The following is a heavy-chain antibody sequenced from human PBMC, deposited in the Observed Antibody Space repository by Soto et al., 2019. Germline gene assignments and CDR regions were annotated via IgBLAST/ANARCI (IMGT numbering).Heavy chain of an antibody. CDR1: GFTFSSYG. Sequence: GGSLRLSCAASGFTFSSYGMHWVRQAPGKGLEWVAVIWYDGSNKYYADSVKGRFTISRDNSKNTLYLQMNSLRAEDTAVYYCAAPHNWNWDDAFDIWGQGPTAT. CDR2: IWYDGSNK. CDR3: AAPHNWNWDDAFDI. D-gene: IGHD1-7*01. J-gene: IGHJ3*02. V-gene: IGHV3-33*01.